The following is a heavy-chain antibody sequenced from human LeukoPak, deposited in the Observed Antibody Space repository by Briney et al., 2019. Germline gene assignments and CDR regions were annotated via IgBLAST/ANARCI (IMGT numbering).Heavy chain of an antibody. J-gene: IGHJ4*02. D-gene: IGHD3-22*01. Sequence: GGSLSLSCAASGFTLSSDGMHWVRQAQGKGLEWVAVIWYDGSNKYYADSVKGRFTISRDNSKNTLYLQMNSLRAEDTAVYYCAKGAPKYYYDSSGYFDYWGQGTLVTVSS. CDR2: IWYDGSNK. CDR1: GFTLSSDG. CDR3: AKGAPKYYYDSSGYFDY. V-gene: IGHV3-33*06.